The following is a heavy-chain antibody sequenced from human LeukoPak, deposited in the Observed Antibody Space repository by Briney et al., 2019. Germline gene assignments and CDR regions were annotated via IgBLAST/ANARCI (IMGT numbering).Heavy chain of an antibody. CDR3: AGGLLPYYYYMDV. CDR1: GDSISSGDYY. D-gene: IGHD3-22*01. V-gene: IGHV4-61*02. J-gene: IGHJ6*03. CDR2: ISSSGST. Sequence: PSETLSLTCTVSGDSISSGDYYWSWIRQPAGKGLEWIGRISSSGSTNYNPSLKSRVTISVDTSKNQFSLKLSSVTAADTAVYYCAGGLLPYYYYMDVWGKGTTVTISS.